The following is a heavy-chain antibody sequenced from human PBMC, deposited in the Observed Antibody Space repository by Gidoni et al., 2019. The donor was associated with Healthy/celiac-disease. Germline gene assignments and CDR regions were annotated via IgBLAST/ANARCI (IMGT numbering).Heavy chain of an antibody. D-gene: IGHD6-19*01. V-gene: IGHV2-5*02. Sequence: QITLKEPGPTLVTPTQTLTLTCTFSGCSLSNSGVGVGWIRQTPGNALEWLALIYWDDDKRYSPSLKSRLTITKDTSKNQVVLTMTNMDPVDTATYYCAHSRGVAGTWIPFDYWGQGTLVTVSS. CDR2: IYWDDDK. CDR1: GCSLSNSGVG. J-gene: IGHJ4*02. CDR3: AHSRGVAGTWIPFDY.